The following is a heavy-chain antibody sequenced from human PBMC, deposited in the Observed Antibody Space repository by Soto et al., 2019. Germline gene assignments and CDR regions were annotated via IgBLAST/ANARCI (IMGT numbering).Heavy chain of an antibody. CDR3: AKAATITTLYNFDF. J-gene: IGHJ4*02. Sequence: VQLVESGGGLVQPGGSLRLSCAASGFTFSSFGMNWVRQAPGKGLEWVSLISDSGGSTYHADSVKGRFTISRDNSKNTLYLQMNSLRAEDTAVYYCAKAATITTLYNFDFWGQGTLVTVSS. V-gene: IGHV3-23*04. CDR2: ISDSGGST. D-gene: IGHD4-4*01. CDR1: GFTFSSFG.